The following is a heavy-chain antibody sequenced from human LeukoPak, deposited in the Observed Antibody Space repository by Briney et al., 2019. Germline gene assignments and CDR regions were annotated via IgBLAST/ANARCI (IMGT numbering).Heavy chain of an antibody. J-gene: IGHJ4*02. Sequence: SETLSLTCTVSGGTISSYYWSWIRQPAGKGLEWIGRIYTSGSTNYNPSPKSRVTMSVDTSKNQFSLKLSSVTAADTAVYYCARAVGVSGMEVAATLYYFDYWGQGTLVSVFS. V-gene: IGHV4-4*07. CDR2: IYTSGST. CDR3: ARAVGVSGMEVAATLYYFDY. CDR1: GGTISSYY. D-gene: IGHD2-15*01.